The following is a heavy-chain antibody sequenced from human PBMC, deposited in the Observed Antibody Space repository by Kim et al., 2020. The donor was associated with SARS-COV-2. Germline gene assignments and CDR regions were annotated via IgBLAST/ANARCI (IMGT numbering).Heavy chain of an antibody. V-gene: IGHV1-46*01. D-gene: IGHD3-22*01. Sequence: KFQGRVTMTRDTSTSTVYMELSSLRSEDTAVYYCARDRKNYYDSSGYFDYWGQGTLVTVSS. J-gene: IGHJ4*02. CDR3: ARDRKNYYDSSGYFDY.